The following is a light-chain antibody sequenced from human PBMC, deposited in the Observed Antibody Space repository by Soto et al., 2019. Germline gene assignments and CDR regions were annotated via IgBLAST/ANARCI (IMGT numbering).Light chain of an antibody. CDR3: QQYGNSLT. CDR2: GAS. CDR1: QSVTSNY. J-gene: IGKJ4*01. V-gene: IGKV3-20*01. Sequence: EIVLTQSPGTLSLSPGEGATLSCRASQSVTSNYLAWYQQKPGQAPRLLIYGASSRATGIPDRFSGSGSGTDFTLTISRLEPEDFAVYYCQQYGNSLTVGGGTKVEIK.